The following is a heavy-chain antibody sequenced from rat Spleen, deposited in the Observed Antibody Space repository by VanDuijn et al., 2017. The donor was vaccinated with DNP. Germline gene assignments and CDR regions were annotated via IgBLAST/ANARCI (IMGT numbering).Heavy chain of an antibody. J-gene: IGHJ1*01. D-gene: IGHD1-4*01. V-gene: IGHV1-43*01. CDR1: GHTFTSYY. CDR3: ARRRLPYWYFDF. CDR2: INTGSGGT. Sequence: QVQLHQSGAELAKPGSSVKISCKASGHTFTSYYIGWIKQTTGQGLDYIGYINTGSGGTNYNEKFRGKATLTVDTSSSTAFMQLSRLTPDDSAVYFCARRRLPYWYFDFWGPGTMVTVSS.